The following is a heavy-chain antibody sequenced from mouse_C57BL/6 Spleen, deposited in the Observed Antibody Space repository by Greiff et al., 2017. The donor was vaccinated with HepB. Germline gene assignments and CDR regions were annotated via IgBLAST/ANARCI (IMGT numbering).Heavy chain of an antibody. Sequence: EVQLQQSGPELVKPGDSVKISCKASGYSFTGYFMNWVMQSHGKSLEWIGRINPYNGDTFYNQKFKGKATLTVDKSSSTAHMELRSLTSEDSAVYYCARRGSYYYGSSPPYWYFDVWGTGTTVTVSS. CDR2: INPYNGDT. D-gene: IGHD1-1*01. J-gene: IGHJ1*03. CDR1: GYSFTGYF. CDR3: ARRGSYYYGSSPPYWYFDV. V-gene: IGHV1-20*01.